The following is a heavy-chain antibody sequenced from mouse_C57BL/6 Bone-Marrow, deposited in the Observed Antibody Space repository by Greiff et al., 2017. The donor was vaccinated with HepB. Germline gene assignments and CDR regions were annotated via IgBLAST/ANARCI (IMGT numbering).Heavy chain of an antibody. CDR1: GYTFTSYW. CDR2: IYPGSGST. V-gene: IGHV1-55*01. CDR3: ARGADY. Sequence: QVQLQQPGAELMKPGASVKMSCKASGYTFTSYWITWVKQRPGQGLEWIGDIYPGSGSTNYNEKFKSKATLTADTSSSTAYMQLSSLTSEDSAVYYCARGADYWGQGTTLTVSS. J-gene: IGHJ2*01.